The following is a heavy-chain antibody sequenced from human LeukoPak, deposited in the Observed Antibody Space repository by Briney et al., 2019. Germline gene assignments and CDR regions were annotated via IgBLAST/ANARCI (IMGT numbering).Heavy chain of an antibody. Sequence: GGSLRLSCAASGFTFSSYAMSWVRQAPGKGLEWVSAISGSGGSTYYADSVKGRFTVSRDNSKNTLYLQMNSLRAEDTAVYYCAKYRYSGGSLFDYWGQGTLVTVSS. CDR3: AKYRYSGGSLFDY. CDR1: GFTFSSYA. J-gene: IGHJ4*02. CDR2: ISGSGGST. D-gene: IGHD2-15*01. V-gene: IGHV3-23*01.